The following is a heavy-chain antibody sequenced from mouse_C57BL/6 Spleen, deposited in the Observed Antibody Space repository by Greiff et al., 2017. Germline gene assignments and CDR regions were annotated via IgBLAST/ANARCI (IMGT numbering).Heavy chain of an antibody. V-gene: IGHV1-80*01. J-gene: IGHJ2*01. CDR3: AKLGLTVYYFDY. D-gene: IGHD4-1*01. Sequence: VQLQQSGAELVKPGASVKISCKASGYAFSSYWMNWVKQRPGKGLEWIGQIYPGDGDTNYNGKFKGKATLTADKSSSTAYMQLSSLTSEDSAVYFCAKLGLTVYYFDYWGQGTTLTVSS. CDR2: IYPGDGDT. CDR1: GYAFSSYW.